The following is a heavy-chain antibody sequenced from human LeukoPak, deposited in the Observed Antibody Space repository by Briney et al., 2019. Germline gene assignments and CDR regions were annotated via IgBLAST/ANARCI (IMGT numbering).Heavy chain of an antibody. Sequence: SETLSLTCTVSGGSISIISSSTYYWGWIRQAPGKGLEWIGSLCYGENSHYNPSLKSRATLSVDTSNNQFSLKLTSVTAADAAVYFCARQLPTAAADTRGYFDYWGQGTVVTVSS. D-gene: IGHD6-25*01. CDR2: LCYGENS. CDR3: ARQLPTAAADTRGYFDY. V-gene: IGHV4-39*01. CDR1: GGSISIISSSTYY. J-gene: IGHJ4*02.